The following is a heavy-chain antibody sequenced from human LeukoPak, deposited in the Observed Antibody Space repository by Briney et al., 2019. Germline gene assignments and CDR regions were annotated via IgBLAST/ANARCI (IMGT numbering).Heavy chain of an antibody. Sequence: GASVKVCCKASGYNFITYPLIWVRQAPGQGLEWMGRISPYNDNTDLAQNLQGRVTMTTDTSTSTAYMELRGLTSDDTAVFFCARVATIWGSHRYFDYWGQGTLVTVSS. CDR1: GYNFITYP. V-gene: IGHV1-18*01. D-gene: IGHD3-16*02. J-gene: IGHJ4*02. CDR3: ARVATIWGSHRYFDY. CDR2: ISPYNDNT.